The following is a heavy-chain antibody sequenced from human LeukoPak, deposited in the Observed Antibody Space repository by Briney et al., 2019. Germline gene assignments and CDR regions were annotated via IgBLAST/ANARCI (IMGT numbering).Heavy chain of an antibody. CDR3: ATHSSYYYDSSGYYFRYWYFDL. CDR1: GYTLTELS. Sequence: ASVKVSCKVSGYTLTELSMHWVRQAPGKGLEWMGGFDPEDGETIYAQKFQGRVTMTEDTSTDTAYMELSSLRSEDTAVYYCATHSSYYYDSSGYYFRYWYFDLWSRGTLVTVSS. CDR2: FDPEDGET. V-gene: IGHV1-24*01. J-gene: IGHJ2*01. D-gene: IGHD3-22*01.